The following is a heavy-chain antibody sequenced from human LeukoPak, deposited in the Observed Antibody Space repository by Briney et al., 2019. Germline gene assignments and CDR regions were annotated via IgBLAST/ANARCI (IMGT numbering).Heavy chain of an antibody. V-gene: IGHV4-59*01. J-gene: IGHJ3*02. CDR2: IYYSGST. D-gene: IGHD1-1*01. CDR3: AREYTNAFDI. Sequence: SETLSLTCSVSGGSISSYYWSWIRQPAGKGLEWIGYIYYSGSTNYNPSLKSQVTISVDTSKDQFSLKLSSVTAADTAVYYCAREYTNAFDIWGQGTMVTVSS. CDR1: GGSISSYY.